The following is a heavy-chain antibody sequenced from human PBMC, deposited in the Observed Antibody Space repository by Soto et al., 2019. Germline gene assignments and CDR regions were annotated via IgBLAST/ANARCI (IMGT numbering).Heavy chain of an antibody. V-gene: IGHV4-59*01. D-gene: IGHD3-3*01. CDR3: AREAVFGVAPYTDYYYGMDV. Sequence: KTSETLSLTCTVSGGSISGYYWSWIRQPPGKGLEWIGNVYYSGGAKYNPSVKRRASISVDTSKNQFSLNLSSVTAADTAVYYCAREAVFGVAPYTDYYYGMDVWGQGTTVTVSS. CDR1: GGSISGYY. J-gene: IGHJ6*02. CDR2: VYYSGGA.